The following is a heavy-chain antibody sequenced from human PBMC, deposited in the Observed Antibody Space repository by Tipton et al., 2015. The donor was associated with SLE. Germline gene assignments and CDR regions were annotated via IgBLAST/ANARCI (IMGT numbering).Heavy chain of an antibody. Sequence: QLVQSGAEVKKPGESLKIPCKGSGYSFTSYWIGWVRQMPGKGLEWMGGIIPIFGTANYAQKFQGRVTITTDESTSTAYMELSSLRSEDTAVYYCARDSTSEVYWGQGTLVTVSS. J-gene: IGHJ4*02. D-gene: IGHD3-3*02. CDR3: ARDSTSEVY. CDR1: GYSFTSYW. V-gene: IGHV1-69*05. CDR2: IIPIFGTA.